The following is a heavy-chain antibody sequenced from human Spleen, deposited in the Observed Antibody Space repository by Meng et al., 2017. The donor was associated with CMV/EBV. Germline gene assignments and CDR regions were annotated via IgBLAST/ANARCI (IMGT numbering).Heavy chain of an antibody. D-gene: IGHD3-3*01. CDR3: ARVDDDFWSGYYYYGMDV. CDR1: GFIFRSFS. CDR2: ISSSGSPI. Sequence: GGSLRLSCAASGFIFRSFSMNWVRQAPGKGLEWVSHISSSGSPIYYADSVKGRFIISRDNAKNSLHLQMNSLRAEDTAVYYCARVDDDFWSGYYYYGMDVWGQGTTVTVSS. J-gene: IGHJ6*02. V-gene: IGHV3-48*04.